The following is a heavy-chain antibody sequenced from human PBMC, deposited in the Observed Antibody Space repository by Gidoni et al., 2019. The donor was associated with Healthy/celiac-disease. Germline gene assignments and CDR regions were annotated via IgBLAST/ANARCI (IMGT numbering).Heavy chain of an antibody. J-gene: IGHJ4*02. V-gene: IGHV1-69*04. CDR2: IIPILGIA. CDR1: GGTFSSYT. Sequence: EVKKPGSSVKVSCKASGGTFSSYTISWVRQAPGQGLEWMGRIIPILGIANYAQKFQGRVTITADKSTSTAYMELSSLRSEDTAVYYCARDYYDSSGYYYFDYWGQGTLVTVSS. CDR3: ARDYYDSSGYYYFDY. D-gene: IGHD3-22*01.